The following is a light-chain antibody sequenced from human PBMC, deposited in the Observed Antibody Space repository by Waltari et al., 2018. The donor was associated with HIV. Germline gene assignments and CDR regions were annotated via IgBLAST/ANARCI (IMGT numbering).Light chain of an antibody. CDR1: QSVGSY. Sequence: EIVLTQSPATLSLSPGERATLSCRASQSVGSYLAWYQQKPGQAPRLLIYDASNRDTGIPARFSGSGSGTDFTLTIRSLEPEDFAVYYCQQRSTWPRALTFGGGTKVQIK. J-gene: IGKJ4*01. CDR3: QQRSTWPRALT. CDR2: DAS. V-gene: IGKV3-11*01.